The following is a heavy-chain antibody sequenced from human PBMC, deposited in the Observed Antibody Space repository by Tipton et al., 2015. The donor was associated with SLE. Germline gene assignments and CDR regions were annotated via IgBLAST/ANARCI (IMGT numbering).Heavy chain of an antibody. CDR3: ASSGHIVVVVLGYVDV. J-gene: IGHJ2*01. Sequence: TLSLTCTVSGYSIRSGYYWGWIRQPPGKGLEWIGSIYHSGSTYYNPSLKSRVTISVDTSKNQFSLKLSSVTAADTAVYYCASSGHIVVVVLGYVDVWGRGTLVTVSS. D-gene: IGHD2-21*01. CDR1: GYSIRSGYY. V-gene: IGHV4-38-2*02. CDR2: IYHSGST.